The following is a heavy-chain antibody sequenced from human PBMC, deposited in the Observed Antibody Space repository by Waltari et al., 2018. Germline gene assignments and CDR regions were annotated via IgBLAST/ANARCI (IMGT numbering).Heavy chain of an antibody. D-gene: IGHD7-27*01. J-gene: IGHJ6*02. V-gene: IGHV4-34*01. Sequence: QVQLQQWGAGLLKPSEPLSLTCAVYGGSFSGYYWSWLRQPPGKGLEWIGENNHSGSTNYNPALKSRVTISVDTSKNQFSLKLSSVTAADTAVYYCARDELDPTGGLYYGMDVWGQGTTVTVSS. CDR3: ARDELDPTGGLYYGMDV. CDR1: GGSFSGYY. CDR2: NNHSGST.